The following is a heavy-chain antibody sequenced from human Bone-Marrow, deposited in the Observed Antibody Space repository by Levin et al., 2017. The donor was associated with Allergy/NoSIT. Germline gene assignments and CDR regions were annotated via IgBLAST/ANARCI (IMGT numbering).Heavy chain of an antibody. CDR3: AREVAAIGSWYFDY. V-gene: IGHV4-59*01. CDR1: GGSISGYY. CDR2: IYYSGRM. Sequence: ASETLSLTCTVSGGSISGYYWNWIRQPPGKGLEWIGYIYYSGRMKYNPSLKGRVSISVDKSKNQISLKLNSVTAADTALYYCAREVAAIGSWYFDYWGRGSLVTVSS. D-gene: IGHD6-25*01. J-gene: IGHJ4*02.